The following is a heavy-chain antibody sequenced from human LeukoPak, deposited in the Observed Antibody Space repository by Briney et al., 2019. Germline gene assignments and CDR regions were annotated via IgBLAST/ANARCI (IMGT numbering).Heavy chain of an antibody. V-gene: IGHV3-23*01. Sequence: PGRSLRLSCAASGFTFSSYAMSWVRQAPGKGLEWVSAISGSGGSTYYADSVKGRFTISRDNSKNTLYLQMNSLRAEDTAVYYCAKLSSSSSGVDYWGQGTLVTVSS. J-gene: IGHJ4*02. D-gene: IGHD6-6*01. CDR2: ISGSGGST. CDR3: AKLSSSSSGVDY. CDR1: GFTFSSYA.